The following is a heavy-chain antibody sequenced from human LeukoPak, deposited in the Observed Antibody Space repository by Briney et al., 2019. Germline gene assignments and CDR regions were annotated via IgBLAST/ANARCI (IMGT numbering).Heavy chain of an antibody. V-gene: IGHV4-39*07. D-gene: IGHD6-19*01. CDR2: INHSGST. J-gene: IGHJ4*02. CDR3: ARGPDQWPLDY. Sequence: SETLSLTCTVSGGSVSSGNYYWSWIRQPPGKGLEWIGEINHSGSTNYNPSLKSRVTISVDASKNQFSLMLSSVTAADTAVYYCARGPDQWPLDYWGQGTLVTVSS. CDR1: GGSVSSGNYY.